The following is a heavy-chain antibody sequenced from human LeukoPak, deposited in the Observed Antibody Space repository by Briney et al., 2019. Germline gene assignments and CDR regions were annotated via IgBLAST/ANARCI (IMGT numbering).Heavy chain of an antibody. CDR1: GGSFSGYY. J-gene: IGHJ4*02. Sequence: SETLSLTCAVYGGSFSGYYWSWIRQPPGRGLEWSGEINHSGSTKHNPSLKSRVTISVDTSKNQFFLKLSSVTAADTAVYYCARGLRSSSWDYLDYWGQGTLVTVSS. D-gene: IGHD6-13*01. V-gene: IGHV4-34*01. CDR3: ARGLRSSSWDYLDY. CDR2: INHSGST.